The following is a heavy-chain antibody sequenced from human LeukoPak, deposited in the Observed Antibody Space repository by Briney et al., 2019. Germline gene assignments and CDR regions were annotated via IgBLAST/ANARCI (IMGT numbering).Heavy chain of an antibody. V-gene: IGHV4-4*09. J-gene: IGHJ5*02. CDR3: AAPVTTDNWFDP. D-gene: IGHD4-11*01. CDR1: GGSISRYY. Sequence: LETLPLTCTVCGGSISRYYWSWLGQPPAKGREGIGYIYTSGSTNYNPSPMRRVTISVDTSTNQFSLNLSSVTAADTAGYYCAAPVTTDNWFDPWGQGTLVTVSS. CDR2: IYTSGST.